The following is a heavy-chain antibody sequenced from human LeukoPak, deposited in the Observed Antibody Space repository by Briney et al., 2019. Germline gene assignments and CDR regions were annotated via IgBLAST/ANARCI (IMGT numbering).Heavy chain of an antibody. D-gene: IGHD6-6*01. CDR2: ISAYNGNT. Sequence: ASVKVSFKASGYTFTSYGISGVRQAPEQGLEWMGWISAYNGNTNYAQKLQGRVTMTTDTSTSTAYMELRSLRSADTAVSYCARESSTYFDYWGQGTLVTVSS. CDR3: ARESSTYFDY. V-gene: IGHV1-18*01. CDR1: GYTFTSYG. J-gene: IGHJ4*02.